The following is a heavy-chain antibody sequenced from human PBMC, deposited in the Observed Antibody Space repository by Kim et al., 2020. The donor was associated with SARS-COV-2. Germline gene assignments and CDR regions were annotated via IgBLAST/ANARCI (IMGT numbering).Heavy chain of an antibody. CDR2: ISYDGSNK. Sequence: GGSLRLSCAASRFTFSSYGMHWVRQAPGKGLEWVAVISYDGSNKYYADSVKGRFTISRDNSKNTLYLQMNSLRAEDTAVYYCASPTARDIVVVPAARVFPIDYWGQGTLVTVSS. D-gene: IGHD2-2*01. V-gene: IGHV3-30*03. J-gene: IGHJ4*02. CDR1: RFTFSSYG. CDR3: ASPTARDIVVVPAARVFPIDY.